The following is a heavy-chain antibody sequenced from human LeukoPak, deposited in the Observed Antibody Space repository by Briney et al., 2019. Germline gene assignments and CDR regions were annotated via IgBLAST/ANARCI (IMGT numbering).Heavy chain of an antibody. CDR2: ISAYNGNT. V-gene: IGHV1-18*01. Sequence: ASVKVSCKASGYTFTSYDINWVRQATGQGLEWMGWISAYNGNTNYAQKLQGRVTMTTDASTSTAYMELRSLRSDDTAVYYCARDVSGWYPYFDYWGQGTLVTVSS. D-gene: IGHD6-19*01. CDR1: GYTFTSYD. CDR3: ARDVSGWYPYFDY. J-gene: IGHJ4*02.